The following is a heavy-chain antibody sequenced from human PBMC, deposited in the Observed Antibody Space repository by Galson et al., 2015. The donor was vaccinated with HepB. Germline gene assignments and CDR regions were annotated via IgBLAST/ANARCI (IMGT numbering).Heavy chain of an antibody. CDR3: ARGGYYDSSGYFWARLSDY. CDR2: ISAYNGNT. J-gene: IGHJ4*02. V-gene: IGHV1-18*04. D-gene: IGHD3-22*01. Sequence: SVKVSCKASGYTFTSYGISWVRQAPGQGLEWMGWISAYNGNTNYAQKLQGRVTMTTDTSTSTAYMELRSLRSDDTAVYYCARGGYYDSSGYFWARLSDYWGQGTLVTVSS. CDR1: GYTFTSYG.